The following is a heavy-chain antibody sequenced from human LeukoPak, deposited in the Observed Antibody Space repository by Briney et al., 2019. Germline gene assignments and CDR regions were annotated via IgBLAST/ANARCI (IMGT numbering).Heavy chain of an antibody. CDR2: ISYDGSNK. V-gene: IGHV3-30*18. J-gene: IGHJ4*02. D-gene: IGHD2-15*01. Sequence: PGRSLRCSCAASGFTFSSYGMHWVRQAPGKGLEWVAVISYDGSNKYYADSVKGRFTISRDNSKNTLYLQMNSLRAEDTAVYYCAKDPPRYCSGGSCPQSNYFDYWGQGTLVTVSS. CDR3: AKDPPRYCSGGSCPQSNYFDY. CDR1: GFTFSSYG.